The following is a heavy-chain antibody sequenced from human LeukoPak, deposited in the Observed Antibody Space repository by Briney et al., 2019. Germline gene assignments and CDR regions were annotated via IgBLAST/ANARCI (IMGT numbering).Heavy chain of an antibody. Sequence: GGSLRLSCAASGFTFSSYTMNWVRQAPGKGLEWVSSISPTGRSTWHADSVKGRFTISRDNAKHSLYLQMSSLRAEDTAMYFCARDFTGESGYSGYWGQGTLVTVSS. D-gene: IGHD3-22*01. CDR2: ISPTGRST. V-gene: IGHV3-21*06. CDR3: ARDFTGESGYSGY. CDR1: GFTFSSYT. J-gene: IGHJ4*02.